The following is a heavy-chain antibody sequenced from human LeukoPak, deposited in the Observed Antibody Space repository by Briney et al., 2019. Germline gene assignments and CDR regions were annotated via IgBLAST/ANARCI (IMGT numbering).Heavy chain of an antibody. D-gene: IGHD5-12*01. V-gene: IGHV1-18*01. J-gene: IGHJ4*02. CDR1: TYTFTRYG. Sequence: ASVKVSCKASTYTFTRYGISWVRQAPGQGLEWMGWIGGYNGNTNYAQKFLGRVSMTADTATSTAYMELRSLTSDDTAMYYCARSGRGTYYYFDLWGQGTLVTVSS. CDR2: IGGYNGNT. CDR3: ARSGRGTYYYFDL.